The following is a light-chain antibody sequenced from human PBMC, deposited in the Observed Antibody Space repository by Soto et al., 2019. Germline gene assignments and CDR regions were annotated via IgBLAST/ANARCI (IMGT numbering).Light chain of an antibody. CDR1: QGINNY. V-gene: IGKV1-33*01. Sequence: DIQLTQSPSSLSASVGDRVTITCQASQGINNYLNWYQQKSGKPPKLLIYDESNLEAGVPSRFRGSGSVTDFILSISSLQPDDVAPYYCQQYESLPPRFGPGTTVEIK. CDR3: QQYESLPPR. CDR2: DES. J-gene: IGKJ3*01.